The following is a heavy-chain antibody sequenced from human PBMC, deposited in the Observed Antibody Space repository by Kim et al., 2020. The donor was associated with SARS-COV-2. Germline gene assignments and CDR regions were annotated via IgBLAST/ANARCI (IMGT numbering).Heavy chain of an antibody. D-gene: IGHD2-2*02. J-gene: IGHJ3*02. Sequence: VKGRFTISRDNSKNTLYLKMNSRRAEDTAVYYCARACSSTSCYTGDAFDIWGQGTMVTVSS. V-gene: IGHV3-30*01. CDR3: ARACSSTSCYTGDAFDI.